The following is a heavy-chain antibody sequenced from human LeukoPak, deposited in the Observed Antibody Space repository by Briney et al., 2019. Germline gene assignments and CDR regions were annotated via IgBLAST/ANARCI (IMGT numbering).Heavy chain of an antibody. CDR1: GYTLTSKY. CDR2: INPSGGNT. D-gene: IGHD5-24*01. V-gene: IGHV1-46*01. J-gene: IGHJ4*02. CDR3: ARGPERWLQFDF. Sequence: ASVKVSCKASGYTLTSKYIHWVRQAPGRGLEWIGVINPSGGNTTYAQRFQGRVTMTRDTSTSTVYMELSSLRSEDTAVYYCARGPERWLQFDFWGQGTLVSVSS.